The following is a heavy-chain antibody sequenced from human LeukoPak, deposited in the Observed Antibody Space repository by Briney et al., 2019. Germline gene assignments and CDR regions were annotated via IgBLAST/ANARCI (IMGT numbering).Heavy chain of an antibody. D-gene: IGHD6-13*01. CDR3: ARALSSSWYAFRSNWFDP. V-gene: IGHV3-53*01. CDR2: IYSGGST. J-gene: IGHJ5*02. Sequence: QPGRSLRLSCAASGFTFSSYAMHWVRQAPGKGLEWVSVIYSGGSTYFADSVKGRFTISRDYSKNTLYLQINSLRAEDTAVYYCARALSSSWYAFRSNWFDPWGQGTLVSVSS. CDR1: GFTFSSYA.